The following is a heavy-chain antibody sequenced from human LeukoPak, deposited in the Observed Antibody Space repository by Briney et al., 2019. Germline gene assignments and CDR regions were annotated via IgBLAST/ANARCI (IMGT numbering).Heavy chain of an antibody. V-gene: IGHV3-33*08. D-gene: IGHD6-19*01. CDR3: ARDGSGWSSDY. J-gene: IGHJ4*02. CDR1: GFDFGTYA. Sequence: GGSLRLSCVASGFDFGTYAMSWVRQAPGKGPEWVAVMWNDGITGKYADSVRGRFSVSRDNSKKTVYLQMDSLRVDDTSVYYCARDGSGWSSDYWGQGTLVTVSS. CDR2: MWNDGITG.